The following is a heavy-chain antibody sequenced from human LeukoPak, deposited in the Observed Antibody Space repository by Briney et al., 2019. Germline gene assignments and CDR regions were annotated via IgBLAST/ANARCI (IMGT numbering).Heavy chain of an antibody. Sequence: PGGSLRLSCAASGFNFNNSAMTWVRQAPGKGLEWLSVISGSGGHIHYADSVQGRFTISRDASKRTLYLQMNSLRVEDTALYFCARVVDYVELVVVVTGGWFDPWGQGTQVTVSS. CDR2: ISGSGGHI. V-gene: IGHV3-23*01. CDR1: GFNFNNSA. D-gene: IGHD2-8*02. CDR3: ARVVDYVELVVVVTGGWFDP. J-gene: IGHJ5*02.